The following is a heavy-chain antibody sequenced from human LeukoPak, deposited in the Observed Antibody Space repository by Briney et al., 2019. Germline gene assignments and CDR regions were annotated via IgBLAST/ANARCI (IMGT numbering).Heavy chain of an antibody. CDR3: AGGLRPPGRGTSDTLSGAY. V-gene: IGHV1-2*02. CDR1: GYTFTAYY. CDR2: ISPNNGGT. J-gene: IGHJ4*02. D-gene: IGHD6-13*01. Sequence: ASVKVSCKASGYTFTAYYMHWVRQAPGHGLDWMGWISPNNGGTKYAQKFQGRVTMTRDTSISTVYMELSRLRSDDTAVYYCAGGLRPPGRGTSDTLSGAYWGQGTLVTVSS.